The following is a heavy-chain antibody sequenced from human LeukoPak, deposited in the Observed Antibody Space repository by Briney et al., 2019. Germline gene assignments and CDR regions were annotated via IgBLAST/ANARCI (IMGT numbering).Heavy chain of an antibody. CDR2: ISYSGST. J-gene: IGHJ5*02. D-gene: IGHD1-26*01. Sequence: SETLSFTCTVSGDSISPYFWSWVRQPPGKGLEWIGHISYSGSTNYNPSLKSRVTISVDTSKNQFSLNLSSITAADTAVYYCARHRSGTFQVWFDPWGRGTLVTVSS. CDR3: ARHRSGTFQVWFDP. V-gene: IGHV4-59*08. CDR1: GDSISPYF.